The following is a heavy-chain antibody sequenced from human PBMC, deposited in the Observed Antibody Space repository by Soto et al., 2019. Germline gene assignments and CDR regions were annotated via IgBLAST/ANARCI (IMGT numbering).Heavy chain of an antibody. V-gene: IGHV3-72*01. CDR2: SRTKGNSYST. CDR1: GFSISDHY. CDR3: ARASRVIVALDY. Sequence: VESGGGLVQPGGSQRLSCAASGFSISDHYMYWVRQAPGKGLEWVGRSRTKGNSYSTEYAASVKGRVSISRDDSLNSLYLQMNSLKTVDTAMYYCARASRVIVALDYWGQVTLVTVSS. D-gene: IGHD5-12*01. J-gene: IGHJ4*02.